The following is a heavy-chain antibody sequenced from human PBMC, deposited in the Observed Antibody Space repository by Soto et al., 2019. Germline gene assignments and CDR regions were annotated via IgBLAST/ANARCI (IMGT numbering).Heavy chain of an antibody. Sequence: QVRLVQSGAEVKKPGASVKVSCKTSGYTFTNYAIHWVRQAPGQRLEWMGWINAGDGNTKYSQKFQGRVTITRDTSASTAYMELSSLRSEDAAVYYCARSGSCTSTSCYGGFDIWGQGTMVTVSS. V-gene: IGHV1-3*01. D-gene: IGHD2-2*01. J-gene: IGHJ3*02. CDR2: INAGDGNT. CDR1: GYTFTNYA. CDR3: ARSGSCTSTSCYGGFDI.